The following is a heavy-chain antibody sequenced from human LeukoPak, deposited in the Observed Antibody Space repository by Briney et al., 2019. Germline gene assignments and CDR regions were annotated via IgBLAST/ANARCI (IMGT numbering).Heavy chain of an antibody. D-gene: IGHD3-22*01. CDR1: GFTFSSYA. CDR3: ARDAGHEYYYDSSGYSNWFDP. Sequence: GGSLRLSCAASGFTFSSYAMHWVRQAPGKGLEWVAVISYVGSNKYYADSVKGRFTISRDNSKNTLYLQMNSLRAEDTAVYYCARDAGHEYYYDSSGYSNWFDPWGQGTLVTVSS. CDR2: ISYVGSNK. J-gene: IGHJ5*02. V-gene: IGHV3-30-3*01.